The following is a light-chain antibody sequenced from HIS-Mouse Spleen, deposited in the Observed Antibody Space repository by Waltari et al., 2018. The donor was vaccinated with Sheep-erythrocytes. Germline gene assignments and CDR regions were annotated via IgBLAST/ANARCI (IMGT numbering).Light chain of an antibody. J-gene: IGLJ3*02. Sequence: QSALTQPRSVSGSPGQSVTISCTGTSSDVGGYNYVSWYQQHPGKAPKLMLYDVSKRPSGVTDRFSGSKSGNTASLTISGLQAEDEADYYCCSYAGSYTWVFGGGTKL. CDR3: CSYAGSYTWV. CDR1: SSDVGGYNY. CDR2: DVS. V-gene: IGLV2-11*01.